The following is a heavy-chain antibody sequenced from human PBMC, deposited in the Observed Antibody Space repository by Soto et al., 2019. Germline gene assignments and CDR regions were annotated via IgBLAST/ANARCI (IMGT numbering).Heavy chain of an antibody. CDR3: AKDWRTFGDYHAFDI. CDR2: ISGSGDRT. V-gene: IGHV3-23*01. D-gene: IGHD4-17*01. J-gene: IGHJ3*02. Sequence: EVQLLESGGGLVQPGGSLRLSCAASGFSFSSYAMSWVRQSPGKGLEWVLTISGSGDRTNYADSVKGRFAISRDNSKNTLSLQMSSLRAEDTAVYFCAKDWRTFGDYHAFDIWGQGTMVTVSS. CDR1: GFSFSSYA.